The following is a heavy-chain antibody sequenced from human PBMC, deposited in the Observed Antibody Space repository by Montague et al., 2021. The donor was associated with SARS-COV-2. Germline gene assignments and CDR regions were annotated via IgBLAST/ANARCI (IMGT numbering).Heavy chain of an antibody. CDR1: GFSLSTTGVG. V-gene: IGHV2-5*02. D-gene: IGHD7-27*01. CDR3: ARNWAYFDY. J-gene: IGHJ4*02. CDR2: IYWDDDR. Sequence: PALVKPTQTLTLTCTLSGFSLSTTGVGVGWIRQPPGKALEWLALIYWDDDRRYSPSLKSRLTITKDTSKNQVVLTMTNMDPVDTATYFCARNWAYFDYWGQGALVTVSS.